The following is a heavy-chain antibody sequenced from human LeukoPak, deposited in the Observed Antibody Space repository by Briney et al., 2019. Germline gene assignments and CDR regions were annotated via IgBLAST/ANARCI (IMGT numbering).Heavy chain of an antibody. J-gene: IGHJ3*02. Sequence: GGSLRLSCTASGFTFGDYAMNWFRQAPGKGLEWVGFIRSKTYGGTGEYAASVKGRFTISRDDSKNTLYLQMNSLKTEDTAVYYCTTASYDYGDYGAFDIWGQGTMVTVSS. CDR2: IRSKTYGGTG. CDR1: GFTFGDYA. CDR3: TTASYDYGDYGAFDI. V-gene: IGHV3-49*03. D-gene: IGHD4-17*01.